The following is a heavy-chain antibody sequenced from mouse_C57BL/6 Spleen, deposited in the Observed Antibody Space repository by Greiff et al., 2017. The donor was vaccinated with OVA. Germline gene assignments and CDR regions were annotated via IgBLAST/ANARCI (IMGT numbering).Heavy chain of an antibody. Sequence: QVQLQQPGAELVKPGASVKLSCKASGYTFTSYWMQWVKQRHGQGLEWIGEIDPSDSYTNYNQKFKGKATLTVDTSSSTAYMQLRSLTSEDSAVDYCARRPAYDYDGGVDDWGQGTSVTVSS. CDR3: ARRPAYDYDGGVDD. V-gene: IGHV1-50*01. D-gene: IGHD2-4*01. CDR1: GYTFTSYW. CDR2: IDPSDSYT. J-gene: IGHJ4*01.